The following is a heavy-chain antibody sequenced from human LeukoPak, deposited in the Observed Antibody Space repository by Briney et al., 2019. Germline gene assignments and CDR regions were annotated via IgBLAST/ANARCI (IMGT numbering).Heavy chain of an antibody. D-gene: IGHD1-26*01. Sequence: WASVKVSCKASGGTFSSYAISWVRQAPGQGLEWMGGIIPIFGTANYAQKFQGRVTITADESTSTAYMELSSLRSEDTAVYYCAAHSGSYRGAFDYWGQGTLVTVSS. J-gene: IGHJ4*02. CDR3: AAHSGSYRGAFDY. CDR1: GGTFSSYA. CDR2: IIPIFGTA. V-gene: IGHV1-69*13.